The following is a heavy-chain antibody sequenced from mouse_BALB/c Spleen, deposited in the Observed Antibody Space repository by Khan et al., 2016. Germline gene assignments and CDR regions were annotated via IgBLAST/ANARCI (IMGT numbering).Heavy chain of an antibody. J-gene: IGHJ2*01. V-gene: IGHV3-1*02. CDR1: GYSITSGYS. CDR3: TRGDYYGSGY. Sequence: EVQLQESGPDLVKPSQSLSLTCTVTGYSITSGYSWHWIRQFPGNKLEWMAYIHYSGSTNYNPSLKSRSHNNRDTTKTQSFSQLISVTTEDTATYYGTRGDYYGSGYWGQGTTLTVSS. D-gene: IGHD1-1*01. CDR2: IHYSGST.